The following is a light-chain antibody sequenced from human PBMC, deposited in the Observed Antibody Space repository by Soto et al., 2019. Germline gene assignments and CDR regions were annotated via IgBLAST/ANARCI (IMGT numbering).Light chain of an antibody. CDR2: AAS. CDR1: QSISSY. Sequence: DIQMTQSPSSLSASVGDTVTITCRASQSISSYLNWYQQKPGKAPKLLIYAASSLQSGVPSRFSGSGSGTDFTLTISSLQPEDFATYYCQQSYSTPTVGQGTRLEIK. J-gene: IGKJ5*01. V-gene: IGKV1-39*01. CDR3: QQSYSTPT.